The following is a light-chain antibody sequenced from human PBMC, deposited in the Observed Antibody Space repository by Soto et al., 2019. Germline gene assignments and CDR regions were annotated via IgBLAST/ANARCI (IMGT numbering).Light chain of an antibody. CDR1: NSNLGAGYD. Sequence: QAVVTQPPSVSGAPAQRVTISCTGNNSNLGAGYDVHWYQQLPGAAPKLVIFGNRNRPSGVPERFSGSKSGTSASLAITGLQAEDEADYYCQAYDYSLTAFVFGGGTKLNVL. J-gene: IGLJ3*02. CDR3: QAYDYSLTAFV. CDR2: GNR. V-gene: IGLV1-40*01.